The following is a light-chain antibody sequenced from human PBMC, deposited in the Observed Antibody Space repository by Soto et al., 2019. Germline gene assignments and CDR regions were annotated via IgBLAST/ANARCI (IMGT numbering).Light chain of an antibody. Sequence: DLQMTQSPSSLSASVGDRVTITCRASQGIKSDLGWYQQKPGKAPKRLIYTASSLQSGVPSRFSGRGSGKEFTLTISNLQPEDFAIDYCVHHNSFPFTFGPGTRVDI. V-gene: IGKV1-17*02. CDR3: VHHNSFPFT. J-gene: IGKJ3*01. CDR1: QGIKSD. CDR2: TAS.